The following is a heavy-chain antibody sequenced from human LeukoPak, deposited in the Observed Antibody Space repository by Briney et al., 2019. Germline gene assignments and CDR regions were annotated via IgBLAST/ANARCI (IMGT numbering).Heavy chain of an antibody. CDR2: FDPEDGET. D-gene: IGHD3-10*01. CDR1: GYTLTELS. J-gene: IGHJ5*02. V-gene: IGHV1-24*01. CDR3: ATGEWSREGNWFDP. Sequence: GASVKVSCKVSGYTLTELSLHWVRQAPGKGLEWMGGFDPEDGETIYAQKFQGRVTMTEDTSTDTAYMELSSLRSEDTAVYYCATGEWSREGNWFDPWGQGTLVTVSS.